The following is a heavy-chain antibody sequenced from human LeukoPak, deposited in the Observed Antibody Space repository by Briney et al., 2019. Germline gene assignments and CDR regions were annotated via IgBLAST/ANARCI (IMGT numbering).Heavy chain of an antibody. D-gene: IGHD3-10*01. CDR1: GGSFSGYY. Sequence: KASETLSLTCAVYGGSFSGYYWSWIRQPPGKGLEWIGEINHSGSTNYNPSLKSRVTISVDTSKNQFSLKLSSVTAADTAVYYCARNPTNYYGSGSYYFDYWGQGTLVTVSS. CDR3: ARNPTNYYGSGSYYFDY. V-gene: IGHV4-34*01. J-gene: IGHJ4*02. CDR2: INHSGST.